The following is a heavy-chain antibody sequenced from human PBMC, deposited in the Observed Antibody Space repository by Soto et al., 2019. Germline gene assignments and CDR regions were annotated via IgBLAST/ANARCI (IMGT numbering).Heavy chain of an antibody. CDR3: ARLSRPNYYDTSGFFKDNWFDP. CDR1: GGTFNSYD. Sequence: SVKVSCKASGGTFNSYDINWVRQAPGQGLEWMGGIIPIVETPKYAQKFQGRVTITADESTNTVYMELSSLRSEDTAMYYCARLSRPNYYDTSGFFKDNWFDPWGQGTLVTVST. CDR2: IIPIVETP. J-gene: IGHJ5*02. V-gene: IGHV1-69*13. D-gene: IGHD3-22*01.